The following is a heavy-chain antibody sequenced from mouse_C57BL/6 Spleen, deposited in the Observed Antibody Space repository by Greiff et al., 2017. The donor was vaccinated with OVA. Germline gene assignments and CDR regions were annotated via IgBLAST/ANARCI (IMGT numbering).Heavy chain of an antibody. V-gene: IGHV1-69*01. CDR2: IDPSDSYT. Sequence: QVQLKQPGAELVMPGASVKLSCKASGYTFTSYWMHWVKQRPGQGLEWIGEIDPSDSYTNYNQKFKGKSTLTVDKSSSTAYMQLSSLTSEDSAVYYCARGYGSSYWVLLFDYWGQGTTLTVSS. CDR3: ARGYGSSYWVLLFDY. D-gene: IGHD1-1*01. J-gene: IGHJ2*01. CDR1: GYTFTSYW.